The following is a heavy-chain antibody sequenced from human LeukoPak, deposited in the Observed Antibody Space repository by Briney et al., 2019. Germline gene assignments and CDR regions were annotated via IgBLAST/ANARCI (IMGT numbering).Heavy chain of an antibody. J-gene: IGHJ6*03. CDR1: RGYFSCYY. CDR3: ARGASRDGYNILLGYYYYYYMDV. CDR2: INHCGST. V-gene: IGHV4-34*01. Sequence: SETLSHSSAVYRGYFSCYYWSWIRQTPRKVLECIGEINHCGSTNYNPSLKSRVTISVDTSKNQFYLKLSFVTAADTGVYYCARGASRDGYNILLGYYYYYYMDVWGKGTSVSV. D-gene: IGHD5-24*01.